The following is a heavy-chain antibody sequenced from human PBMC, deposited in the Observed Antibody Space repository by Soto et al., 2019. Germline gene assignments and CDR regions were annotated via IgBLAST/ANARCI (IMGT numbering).Heavy chain of an antibody. Sequence: QVQLQESGPGLVRPSQTLSLTCTVSDGSITSVPHYWTWIRQQPGKVLEWFRAIYYSGSAHSNPSLKSRLGISVDTSNNQISLKLSSVTAADTAVYYCARGRRFCGARISCYPAWFDPWGQGTLVTVSS. CDR3: ARGRRFCGARISCYPAWFDP. J-gene: IGHJ5*02. CDR1: DGSITSVPHY. V-gene: IGHV4-31*03. D-gene: IGHD2-2*01. CDR2: IYYSGSA.